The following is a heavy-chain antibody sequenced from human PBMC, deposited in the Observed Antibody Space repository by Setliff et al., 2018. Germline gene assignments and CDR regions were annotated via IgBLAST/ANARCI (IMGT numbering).Heavy chain of an antibody. Sequence: GASVKVSCKASGYTFTSYAMHWVRQAPGQRLEWMGWINAGNGNTKYSQKFQGRVTITRDTSASTAYMELSSLRSEDTAVYHCARDGIAARPGADYWGQGTLVTV. V-gene: IGHV1-3*01. J-gene: IGHJ4*02. D-gene: IGHD6-6*01. CDR2: INAGNGNT. CDR1: GYTFTSYA. CDR3: ARDGIAARPGADY.